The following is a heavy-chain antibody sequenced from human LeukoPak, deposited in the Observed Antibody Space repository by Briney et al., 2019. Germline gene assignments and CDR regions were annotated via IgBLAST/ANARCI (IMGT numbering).Heavy chain of an antibody. Sequence: ASVKVSCKASGYIFITHYLHWVRQAPGQGLEWMGSVDPSGGDTKYAQEFQGRVTMTRDTSTSTVYMELSGLRSDDTAVYYCARLTSSSGFNYFDYWGQGTLVTVSS. V-gene: IGHV1-46*01. CDR2: VDPSGGDT. D-gene: IGHD6-25*01. CDR1: GYIFITHY. J-gene: IGHJ4*02. CDR3: ARLTSSSGFNYFDY.